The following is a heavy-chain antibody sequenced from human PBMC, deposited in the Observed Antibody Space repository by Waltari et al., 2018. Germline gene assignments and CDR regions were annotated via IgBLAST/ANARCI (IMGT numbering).Heavy chain of an antibody. Sequence: QLQLQESGPGLVKPSETLSLTCSVSGGSITNTKHYWGWIRQPPGRGLEWIGTMSYLGATYSSPSLKSRVTIPRDTSTNQLSLKLGSVTAADTAMYYCATYIGASVGTAAFDVWGQGTMVTVSS. CDR1: GGSITNTKHY. CDR2: MSYLGAT. D-gene: IGHD5-12*01. J-gene: IGHJ3*01. CDR3: ATYIGASVGTAAFDV. V-gene: IGHV4-39*01.